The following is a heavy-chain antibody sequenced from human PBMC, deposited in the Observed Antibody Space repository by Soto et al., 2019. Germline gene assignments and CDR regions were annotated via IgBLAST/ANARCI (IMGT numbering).Heavy chain of an antibody. Sequence: QITLKESGPTLVKPTQTLTLTCTFSGFSLSTSGVGVGWIRQPPGKALEWLALIYWDDDKRYSPSLKSRLTTPKDTPKNPLALKMHKLAPGEPATYYLATLTRMVGGGGGGDYYGMDVWGQGTTVTVSS. V-gene: IGHV2-5*02. CDR3: ATLTRMVGGGGGGDYYGMDV. CDR1: GFSLSTSGVG. J-gene: IGHJ6*02. D-gene: IGHD2-15*01. CDR2: IYWDDDK.